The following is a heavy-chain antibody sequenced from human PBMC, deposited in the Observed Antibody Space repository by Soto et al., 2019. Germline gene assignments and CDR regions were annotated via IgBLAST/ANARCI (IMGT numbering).Heavy chain of an antibody. CDR2: IYYSGST. CDR1: GGSICSGGYY. Sequence: TSETLSLTCTVSGGSICSGGYYWSWIRQHPGKGLEWIGYIYYSGSTYYNPSLKSRVTISVDTSKNQFSLKLSSVTAADTAVYYCARDRAEYSSSSGWFDPWGQGTLVTVSS. D-gene: IGHD6-6*01. V-gene: IGHV4-31*03. J-gene: IGHJ5*02. CDR3: ARDRAEYSSSSGWFDP.